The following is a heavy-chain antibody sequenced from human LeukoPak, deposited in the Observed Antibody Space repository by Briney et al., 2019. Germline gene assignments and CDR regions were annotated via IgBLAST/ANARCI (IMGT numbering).Heavy chain of an antibody. CDR1: GYTFTSYA. Sequence: ASVKLSCKASGYTFTSYAMHWVRQAPGQRLEWMGWINAGNGNTKYSQEFQGRVTITRDTSASTAYMELSSLRSEDMAVYYCARETANPGYCSGGSCYQYNWFDPWGQGTLVTVSS. J-gene: IGHJ5*02. CDR2: INAGNGNT. D-gene: IGHD2-15*01. CDR3: ARETANPGYCSGGSCYQYNWFDP. V-gene: IGHV1-3*03.